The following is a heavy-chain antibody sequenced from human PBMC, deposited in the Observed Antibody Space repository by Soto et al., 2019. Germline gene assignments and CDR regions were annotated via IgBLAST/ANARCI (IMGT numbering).Heavy chain of an antibody. Sequence: QVQLVQSGAEVKKPGAPVKVSCKASGYDFTDHYIHWVRQAPGQGLEWMGIISPDGGSTRYSQQFQARITMTRDTSTSTVYMELSSLRSEDTAVYYCARAPRGGVIIVITSAQIDYWGQGTLVTVSS. CDR1: GYDFTDHY. CDR2: ISPDGGST. V-gene: IGHV1-46*01. D-gene: IGHD3-10*01. J-gene: IGHJ4*02. CDR3: ARAPRGGVIIVITSAQIDY.